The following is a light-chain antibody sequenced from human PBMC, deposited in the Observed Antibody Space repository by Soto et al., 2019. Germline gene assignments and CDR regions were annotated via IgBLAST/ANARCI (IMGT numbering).Light chain of an antibody. J-gene: IGKJ1*01. CDR1: QSVSSSY. CDR2: GAS. V-gene: IGKV3-20*01. CDR3: QQYGDSPQTERWT. Sequence: EIVLTQSPGTLSLSPGERATLSCRASQSVSSSYLAWYQQKPGQAPRLPIYGASSRATGIPDRFSGRGSGTDFTITISRLEPEDFAVYFCQQYGDSPQTERWTFGQGPKVHIK.